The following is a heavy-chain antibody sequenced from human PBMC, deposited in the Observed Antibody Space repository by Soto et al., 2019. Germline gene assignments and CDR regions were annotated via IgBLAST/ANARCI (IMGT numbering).Heavy chain of an antibody. D-gene: IGHD6-13*01. V-gene: IGHV4-34*01. Sequence: SETLSLTCAVYGESFSGQYWSWIRQPPGEGLEWIGEINRNGRANYNPSLKSRVTISVDTSKNQFSLKLSSVTAADTAVYYCARAGSSWHYYFDYWGQGTLVTVSS. CDR2: INRNGRA. J-gene: IGHJ4*02. CDR1: GESFSGQY. CDR3: ARAGSSWHYYFDY.